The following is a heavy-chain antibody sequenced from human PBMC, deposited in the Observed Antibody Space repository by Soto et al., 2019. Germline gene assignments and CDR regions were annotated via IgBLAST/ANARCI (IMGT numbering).Heavy chain of an antibody. V-gene: IGHV3-23*01. D-gene: IGHD1-7*01. CDR3: EKDRNYPRDCFPY. CDR2: ISPSGQGI. CDR1: GFTLSSYG. J-gene: IGHJ4*01. Sequence: PCWSLRVSSAASGFTLSSYGMTWVRQTPGKGLEWVSAISPSGQGIYDADSVRSRFTVSRDTFKNTMFLHMYSLTAEATAVYYCEKDRNYPRDCFPYWGHGTPVTVSS.